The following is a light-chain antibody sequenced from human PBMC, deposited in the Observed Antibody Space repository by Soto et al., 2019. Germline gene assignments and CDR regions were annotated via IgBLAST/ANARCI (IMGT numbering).Light chain of an antibody. J-gene: IGKJ1*01. CDR2: DAS. Sequence: DIVLTQSPGTLSLSPGERATLSCRASQSVSSPYLSWHQQKPGQAPRLLIYDASSRATGIPDRFSGSGSGTDFTLTISRLEPEDSAVYYCQQYGRSSTFGQGTKVEIK. V-gene: IGKV3-20*01. CDR1: QSVSSPY. CDR3: QQYGRSST.